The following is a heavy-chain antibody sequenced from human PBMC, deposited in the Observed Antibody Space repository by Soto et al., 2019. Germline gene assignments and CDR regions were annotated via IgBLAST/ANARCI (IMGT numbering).Heavy chain of an antibody. CDR2: LIPLFGTT. CDR1: GGTFSGHA. J-gene: IGHJ5*02. CDR3: ARGLNWGYRFDT. D-gene: IGHD2-15*01. V-gene: IGHV1-69*06. Sequence: QVQLVQSGAEVKKPGSSVKVSCEASGGTFSGHAISWVRQAPGQGPEWMGGLIPLFGTTQHAQNFQGRLTIPADKATSTAYMELTNLRFEDTDVYYCARGLNWGYRFDTCGQATLVTVTS.